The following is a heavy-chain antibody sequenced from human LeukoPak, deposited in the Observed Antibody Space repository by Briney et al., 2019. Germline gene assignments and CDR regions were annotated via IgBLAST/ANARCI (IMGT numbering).Heavy chain of an antibody. CDR2: ISGSGGST. CDR3: ARPRIVATSYFDY. Sequence: GGSLRLSCAASGFTFSSYAMSWVRQAPGKGLEWVSAISGSGGSTYYADSVKGRFTISRDNSKNTLYLQMNSLRAEDTAVYYCARPRIVATSYFDYWGQGTLVTVSS. D-gene: IGHD5-12*01. J-gene: IGHJ4*02. CDR1: GFTFSSYA. V-gene: IGHV3-23*01.